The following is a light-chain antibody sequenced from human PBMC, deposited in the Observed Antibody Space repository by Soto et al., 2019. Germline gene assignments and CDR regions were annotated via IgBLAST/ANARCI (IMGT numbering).Light chain of an antibody. Sequence: QSALTQPPSASGSTGQSVTISCTGTSSDVGGYNYVSWYQQHPGKAPKLMIYEVIKRPSGVPDRFSGSKSGNRASLTVSGLQAEDEADYYCSSYAGSNNFGVFGTVTKLTVL. CDR2: EVI. CDR3: SSYAGSNNFGV. CDR1: SSDVGGYNY. V-gene: IGLV2-8*01. J-gene: IGLJ1*01.